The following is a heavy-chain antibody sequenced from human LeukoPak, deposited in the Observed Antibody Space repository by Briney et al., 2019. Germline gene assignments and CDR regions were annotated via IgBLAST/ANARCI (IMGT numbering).Heavy chain of an antibody. D-gene: IGHD5-24*01. CDR2: INPNSGGT. Sequence: ASVKVFCKASGYTFTGYYMHWVRQAPGQGLEWMGWINPNSGGTNYAQKFQGRVTMTRDTSISTAYMELSRLRSDDTAVYYCARIGVEMATILYFDYWGQGTLVTVSS. CDR1: GYTFTGYY. J-gene: IGHJ4*02. V-gene: IGHV1-2*02. CDR3: ARIGVEMATILYFDY.